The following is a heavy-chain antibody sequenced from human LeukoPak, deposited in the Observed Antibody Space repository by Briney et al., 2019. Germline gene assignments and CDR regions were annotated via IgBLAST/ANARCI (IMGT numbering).Heavy chain of an antibody. Sequence: KPGESLKISCKGSGYSFTSYWIAWVRQMPGKGLEWMGIIYPGDSDTRYSPSFQGQVTISADKSVSTAYLQWSSLEASDTAMYYCAKQGSTSSWYKFDYWGQGTLVTVSS. CDR1: GYSFTSYW. V-gene: IGHV5-51*01. CDR3: AKQGSTSSWYKFDY. D-gene: IGHD6-13*01. J-gene: IGHJ4*02. CDR2: IYPGDSDT.